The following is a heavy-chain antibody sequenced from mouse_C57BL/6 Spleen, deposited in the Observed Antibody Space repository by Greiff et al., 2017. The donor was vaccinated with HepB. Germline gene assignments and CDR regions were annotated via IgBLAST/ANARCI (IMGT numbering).Heavy chain of an antibody. CDR3: ARFPHYGSSYGWFAY. D-gene: IGHD1-1*01. J-gene: IGHJ3*01. Sequence: EVQGVESGAELVKPGASVKLSCTASGFNIKDYYMHWVKQRTEQGLEWIGRIDPEDGETKYAPKFQGKATITADTSSNTAYLQLSSLTSEDTAVYYCARFPHYGSSYGWFAYWGQGTLVTVSA. CDR2: IDPEDGET. V-gene: IGHV14-2*01. CDR1: GFNIKDYY.